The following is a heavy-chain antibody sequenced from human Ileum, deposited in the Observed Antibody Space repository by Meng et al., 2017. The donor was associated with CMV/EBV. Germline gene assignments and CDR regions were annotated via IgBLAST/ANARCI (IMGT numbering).Heavy chain of an antibody. CDR1: GFTFSSFA. CDR3: AKEHSNFHKYFYGMDV. CDR2: IYSGGGST. D-gene: IGHD4-11*01. Sequence: GESLKISCAASGFTFSSFAMSWVRQAPGKGLEWVSIIYSGGGSTYYSDSVRGRFTISRDNSKNTLYLQMNSLRADDTAVYYCAKEHSNFHKYFYGMDVWGQGTTVTVSS. V-gene: IGHV3-23*03. J-gene: IGHJ6*02.